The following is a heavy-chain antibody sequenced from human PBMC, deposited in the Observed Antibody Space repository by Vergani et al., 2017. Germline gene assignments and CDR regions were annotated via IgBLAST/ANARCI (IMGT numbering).Heavy chain of an antibody. Sequence: QVQLVQSGAEVKKPGASVKVSCKASGYTFTGYYMHWVRQAPGQGLEWMGWINPNSGGTNYAQKFQGRVTMTRDTSISTAYMELSRLRSDDTAVYYCAPSRIVGATDLYDAFDIWGQGTMVTASS. CDR1: GYTFTGYY. CDR3: APSRIVGATDLYDAFDI. V-gene: IGHV1-2*02. J-gene: IGHJ3*02. D-gene: IGHD1-26*01. CDR2: INPNSGGT.